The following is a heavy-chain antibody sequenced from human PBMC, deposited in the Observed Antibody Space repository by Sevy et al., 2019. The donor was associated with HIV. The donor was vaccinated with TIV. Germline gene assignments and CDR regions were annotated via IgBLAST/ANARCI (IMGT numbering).Heavy chain of an antibody. CDR3: AKDFLSPNYYGTQFDF. V-gene: IGHV3-23*01. Sequence: GGSLRLSCATSGFTFNSYAMSWVRQAPGKGLEWVSTISTGGGFTYYADSVKGRFSISRDNFNNPLFSQMNSLRADDTAMYYCAKDFLSPNYYGTQFDFWGQGTVVTVSS. D-gene: IGHD3-10*01. J-gene: IGHJ4*02. CDR2: ISTGGGFT. CDR1: GFTFNSYA.